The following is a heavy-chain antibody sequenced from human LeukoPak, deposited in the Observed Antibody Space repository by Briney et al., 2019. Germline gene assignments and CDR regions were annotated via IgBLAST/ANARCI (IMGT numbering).Heavy chain of an antibody. D-gene: IGHD5-12*01. CDR1: GFTFSSYS. CDR3: ARDGGYDSFYYYYYYMDV. Sequence: PGGSLRLSCAASGFTFSSYSMNWVRQAPGKGLEWVSSISSSSSYIYYADSVKGRFTISRDNAKNSLYLQMNSLRAEDTAVYYCARDGGYDSFYYYYYYMDVWGKGTTVTISS. CDR2: ISSSSSYI. J-gene: IGHJ6*03. V-gene: IGHV3-21*01.